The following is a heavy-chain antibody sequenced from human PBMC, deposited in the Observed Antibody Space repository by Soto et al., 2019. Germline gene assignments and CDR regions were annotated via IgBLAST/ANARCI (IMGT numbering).Heavy chain of an antibody. CDR3: AKDPTTTVVTNWFDP. D-gene: IGHD4-17*01. J-gene: IGHJ5*02. Sequence: GGSLRLSCAASGFTFSSYGMHWVRQAPGKGLEWVAVISYDGSNKYYADSVKGRFTISRDNSKNTLYLQMNSLRAEDTAVYYCAKDPTTTVVTNWFDPWGQGTLVTVSS. CDR2: ISYDGSNK. V-gene: IGHV3-30*18. CDR1: GFTFSSYG.